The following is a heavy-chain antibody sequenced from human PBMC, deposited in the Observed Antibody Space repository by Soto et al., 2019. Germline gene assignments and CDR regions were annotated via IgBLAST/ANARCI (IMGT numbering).Heavy chain of an antibody. CDR1: GFTFSSYA. CDR2: ISGSGGST. CDR3: AAAPRETVTPPWDY. V-gene: IGHV3-23*01. Sequence: EVQLLESGGGLVQPGGSLRLSCAASGFTFSSYAMNWVRQDPGKGLEWVSGISGSGGSTNYADSVKGRFTISRDNSKNTLHLQMSSLRAEDTAVYYCAAAPRETVTPPWDYWGQGTLVTVSS. D-gene: IGHD2-15*01. J-gene: IGHJ4*02.